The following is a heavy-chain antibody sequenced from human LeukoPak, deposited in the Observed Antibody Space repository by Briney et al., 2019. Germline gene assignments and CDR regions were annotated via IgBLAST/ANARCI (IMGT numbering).Heavy chain of an antibody. D-gene: IGHD2-2*01. J-gene: IGHJ6*02. CDR2: IHHSGNT. Sequence: PSGTLSLTCGVSGGSISSRNWWSWVRQAPGKGLEWIGEIHHSGNTNYNPSLKSRVTISVDKSKNQFSLKLSSVTAADTAVYYCASYCSSTSCYYYYGMDVWGQGTTVTVSS. CDR1: GGSISSRNW. CDR3: ASYCSSTSCYYYYGMDV. V-gene: IGHV4-4*02.